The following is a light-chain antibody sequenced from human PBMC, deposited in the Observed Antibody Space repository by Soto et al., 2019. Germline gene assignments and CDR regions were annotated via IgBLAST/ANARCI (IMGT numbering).Light chain of an antibody. CDR2: GAS. V-gene: IGKV3-20*01. J-gene: IGKJ3*01. CDR3: QQYGSSPAST. CDR1: QSVSSSY. Sequence: EIVLTQSPATLSLSPWEIATLSCWASQSVSSSYLAWYQQRPGQAPRLLIYGASSRATGIPDRFSGSGSGTDFTLIISRLEPEDFAVYYCQQYGSSPASTFGPGTKVDIK.